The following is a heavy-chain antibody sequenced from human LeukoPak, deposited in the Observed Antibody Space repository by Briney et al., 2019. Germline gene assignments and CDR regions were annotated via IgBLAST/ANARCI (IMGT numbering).Heavy chain of an antibody. D-gene: IGHD5-18*01. J-gene: IGHJ6*03. CDR1: RFTFSSYS. CDR2: ISSSSSYI. Sequence: GGSLRLSCAASRFTFSSYSMNWVRQAPGKGLEWVSSISSSSSYIYYADSVKGRFTISRDNAKNSLYLQMNSLRAEDTAVYYCARDGYSYDYYYMDVWGKGTTVTVSS. CDR3: ARDGYSYDYYYMDV. V-gene: IGHV3-21*01.